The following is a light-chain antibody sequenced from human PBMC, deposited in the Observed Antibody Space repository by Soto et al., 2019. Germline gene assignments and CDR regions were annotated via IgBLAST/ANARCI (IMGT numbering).Light chain of an antibody. V-gene: IGKV1-39*01. CDR2: AAS. CDR1: QSISSY. J-gene: IGKJ1*01. Sequence: DIQMTQSPSSLSASVGDRVTITCRASQSISSYLNWYQQEPGKAPKLLIYAASSLQSGVPSRFSGSASGKDFTLTISSLQPEDSATYYCQQSYSTPHWRSGKGTKADI. CDR3: QQSYSTPHWR.